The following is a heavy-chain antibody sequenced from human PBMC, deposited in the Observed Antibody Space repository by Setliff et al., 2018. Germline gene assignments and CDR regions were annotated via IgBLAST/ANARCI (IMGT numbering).Heavy chain of an antibody. CDR2: IYPGDSDT. V-gene: IGHV5-51*01. D-gene: IGHD3-22*01. CDR3: ASSLNYYSDAFDI. CDR1: GYSFTSYW. J-gene: IGHJ3*02. Sequence: GESLKISCKGSGYSFTSYWIAWVRQMPGKGLEWMGIIYPGDSDTKYSPSFQGQVTISADRSISTAYLQWTSLKASDTAMYYCASSLNYYSDAFDIWGQGTMVTVSS.